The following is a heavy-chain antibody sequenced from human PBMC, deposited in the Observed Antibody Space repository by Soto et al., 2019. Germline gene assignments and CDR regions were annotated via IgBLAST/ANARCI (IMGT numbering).Heavy chain of an antibody. CDR3: ARDHLAVAASGENYYYGTDV. CDR1: GYTFTSYG. Sequence: GASVKVSCKASGYTFTSYGISWVRQAPGQGLEWMGWISAYNGNTNYAQKLQGRVTMTTDTSTSTAYMELRSLRSDDTAVYYCARDHLAVAASGENYYYGTDVWGQGTTVTVSS. J-gene: IGHJ6*02. CDR2: ISAYNGNT. D-gene: IGHD6-19*01. V-gene: IGHV1-18*01.